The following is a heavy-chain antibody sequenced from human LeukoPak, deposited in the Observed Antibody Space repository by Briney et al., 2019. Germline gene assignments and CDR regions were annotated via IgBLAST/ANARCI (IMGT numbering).Heavy chain of an antibody. Sequence: GGSLRLSCAASGFAFDTYAMNWVRHAPGKGLKWVSAISSSGGDTYYVDSVKGRFTISRDNSKNMLYLQMNSLRAEDTAVYYCARDRPTGNAFDYWGQGTLVTVSS. CDR1: GFAFDTYA. D-gene: IGHD1-1*01. CDR3: ARDRPTGNAFDY. CDR2: ISSSGGDT. V-gene: IGHV3-23*01. J-gene: IGHJ4*02.